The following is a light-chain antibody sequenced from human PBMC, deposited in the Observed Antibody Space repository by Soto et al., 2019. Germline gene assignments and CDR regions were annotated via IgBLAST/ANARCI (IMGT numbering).Light chain of an antibody. V-gene: IGLV2-14*01. CDR1: SSDVGGYNY. Sequence: QSALTQPASVSGSPGQSITISCTGTSSDVGGYNYVSWYQQHPGKAPKLMIYEVSNRPSGVSNRFSGSKSGNTAALTISGLQAEDKSDYYCSSYTSISTYVFGTGTK. J-gene: IGLJ1*01. CDR3: SSYTSISTYV. CDR2: EVS.